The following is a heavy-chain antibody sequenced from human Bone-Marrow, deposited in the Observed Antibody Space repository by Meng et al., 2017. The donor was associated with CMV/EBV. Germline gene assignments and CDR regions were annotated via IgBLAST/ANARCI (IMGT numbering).Heavy chain of an antibody. V-gene: IGHV3-23*01. J-gene: IGHJ4*02. Sequence: SCAASGFTFTSYAMTWVRQAPGKGLEWVSGIRGGGDSTIYADSVKGRFTISRDNSKNTLYLQMNSLRAEDTAVYYCANRRVGVAPEYWGQGTLVTVSS. CDR3: ANRRVGVAPEY. CDR1: GFTFTSYA. CDR2: IRGGGDST. D-gene: IGHD6-19*01.